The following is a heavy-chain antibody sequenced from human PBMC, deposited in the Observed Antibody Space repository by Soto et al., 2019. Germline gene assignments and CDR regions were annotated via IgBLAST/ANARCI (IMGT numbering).Heavy chain of an antibody. J-gene: IGHJ6*02. V-gene: IGHV5-10-1*01. CDR1: GYSFTSYW. Sequence: GDSLKLSCKGSGYSFTSYWISWVRQMPGKGLEWMGRIDPSDSYTNYSPSFQGHVTISADKSISTAYLQWSSLKASDTAMYYCARLTAAGLYYYYYGMDVWGQGTTVT. D-gene: IGHD6-13*01. CDR3: ARLTAAGLYYYYYGMDV. CDR2: IDPSDSYT.